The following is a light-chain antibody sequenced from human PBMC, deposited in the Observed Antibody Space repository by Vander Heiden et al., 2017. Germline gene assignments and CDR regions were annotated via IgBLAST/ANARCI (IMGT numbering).Light chain of an antibody. Sequence: DILMTQSPDSLAVSLGERATINCKSSQSVLYSSNNKNYLAWYQQKPGQPPKLLIYWASTRESGVPDRFSGSGSGTDFTLTISSLQAEDVAVYYCQQDDSTPLTFGGGTKVDIK. CDR1: QSVLYSSNNKNY. CDR3: QQDDSTPLT. J-gene: IGKJ4*01. V-gene: IGKV4-1*01. CDR2: WAS.